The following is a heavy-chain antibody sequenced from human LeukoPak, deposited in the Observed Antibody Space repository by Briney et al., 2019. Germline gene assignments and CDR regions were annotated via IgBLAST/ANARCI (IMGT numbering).Heavy chain of an antibody. CDR1: GYSISSGYY. D-gene: IGHD3-3*01. J-gene: IGHJ4*02. Sequence: PSETLSPTCTVSGYSISSGYYWGWIRQPPGKGLEWIGRIYHSGSTYYNPSLKSRVTISVDTSKNQFSLKLSSVTAADTAVYYCARGLEYYDFWSGKLYYFDYWGQGTLVTVSS. CDR3: ARGLEYYDFWSGKLYYFDY. CDR2: IYHSGST. V-gene: IGHV4-38-2*02.